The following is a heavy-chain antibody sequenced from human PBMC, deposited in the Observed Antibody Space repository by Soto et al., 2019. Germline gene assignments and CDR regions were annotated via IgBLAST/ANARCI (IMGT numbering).Heavy chain of an antibody. J-gene: IGHJ6*02. Sequence: ASVKVSCKASGYTFTXYYMHWVRQAPGQGLEWMGWINPNSGGTNYAQKFQGWVTMTRDTSISTAYMELSRLRSDDTAVYYCARTHCLSTSCYSPYYYYGMDVWGQGTTVTVSS. CDR3: ARTHCLSTSCYSPYYYYGMDV. CDR2: INPNSGGT. CDR1: GYTFTXYY. V-gene: IGHV1-2*04. D-gene: IGHD2-2*01.